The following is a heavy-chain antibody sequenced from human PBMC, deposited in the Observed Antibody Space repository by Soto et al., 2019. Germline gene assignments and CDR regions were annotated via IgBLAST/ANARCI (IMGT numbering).Heavy chain of an antibody. V-gene: IGHV4-30-2*01. CDR2: IYGGST. J-gene: IGHJ4*02. D-gene: IGHD3-9*01. CDR3: ARVRREYDTSGPVDY. Sequence: SETLSLTCAVSGGSTSSGDYSWNWIRQPPGKGLEWIGYIYGGSTYYNPSLQSRVTMSVDRSRNQFSLKLNSVTAADTAVYYCARVRREYDTSGPVDYRGQGNLVTVSS. CDR1: GGSTSSGDYS.